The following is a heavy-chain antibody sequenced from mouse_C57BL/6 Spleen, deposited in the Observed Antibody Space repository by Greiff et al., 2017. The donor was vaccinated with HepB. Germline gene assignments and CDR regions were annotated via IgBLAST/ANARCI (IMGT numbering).Heavy chain of an antibody. V-gene: IGHV1-22*01. Sequence: EVQLQQSGPELVKPGASVKMSCKASGYTFTDYNMHWVKQSHGKSLEWIGYINPNNGGTSYNQKFKGKATLTVNKSSSTAYLELRSLTSEDSAVYYCTTYYCNFYYAMDDRVQGTSVTVSS. CDR1: GYTFTDYN. D-gene: IGHD2-10*01. CDR3: TTYYCNFYYAMDD. CDR2: INPNNGGT. J-gene: IGHJ4*01.